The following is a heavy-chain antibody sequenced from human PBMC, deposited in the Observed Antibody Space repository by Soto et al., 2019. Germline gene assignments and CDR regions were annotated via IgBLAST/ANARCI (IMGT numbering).Heavy chain of an antibody. J-gene: IGHJ4*02. CDR2: IYPGDSGT. CDR1: GYSFTSYW. Sequence: PGXSLKISCKGSGYSFTSYWIGWVRQMPGKGLEWMGIIYPGDSGTRYSPSFQGQVTISADKSISTAYLQWSSLKASDTAMYYCAGGGIAAAGTGSYFDYWGQGTLVTVSS. D-gene: IGHD6-13*01. V-gene: IGHV5-51*01. CDR3: AGGGIAAAGTGSYFDY.